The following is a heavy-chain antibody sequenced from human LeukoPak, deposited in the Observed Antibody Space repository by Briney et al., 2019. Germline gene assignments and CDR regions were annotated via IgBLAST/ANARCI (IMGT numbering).Heavy chain of an antibody. J-gene: IGHJ4*02. CDR2: ISSSSSYI. V-gene: IGHV3-21*01. D-gene: IGHD5-12*01. Sequence: PGGSLRLSCAAFGFTFSSYSMNWVRQAPGKGLEWVSSISSSSSYIYYADSVKGRFTISRDNAKNSLYLQMNSLRAEDTAVYYSARDSGYSGYDLPDYWGQGTLVTVSS. CDR3: ARDSGYSGYDLPDY. CDR1: GFTFSSYS.